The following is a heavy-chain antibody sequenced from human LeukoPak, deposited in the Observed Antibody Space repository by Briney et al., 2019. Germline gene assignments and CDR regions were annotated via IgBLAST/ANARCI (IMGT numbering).Heavy chain of an antibody. CDR3: ARDKEMHYYGSGWWGLQDV. J-gene: IGHJ6*02. CDR2: IYYSGST. D-gene: IGHD3-10*01. CDR1: GGSISSSSYY. Sequence: SETLSLTCTVSGGSISSSSYYWGWIRQPPGKGLEWIGSIYYSGSTYYNPSLKSRVTISVDTSKNQFSLKLSSVTAADTAVYYCARDKEMHYYGSGWWGLQDVWGQGTTVTVSS. V-gene: IGHV4-39*07.